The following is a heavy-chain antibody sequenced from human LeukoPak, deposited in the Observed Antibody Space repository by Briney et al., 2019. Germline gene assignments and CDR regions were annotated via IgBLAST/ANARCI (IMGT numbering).Heavy chain of an antibody. CDR3: ADNLSR. D-gene: IGHD1-1*01. CDR1: GFTLSTAS. CDR2: IDRSSNTI. J-gene: IGHJ4*02. V-gene: IGHV3-48*04. Sequence: PGGSLRLSCAASGFTLSTASMNWVRQAPGKGPEWISYIDRSSNTIYYADSVKGRFTISRDSAKNSLYLQMNSLRAEDTAVYFCADNLSRWGQGTLVTVSS.